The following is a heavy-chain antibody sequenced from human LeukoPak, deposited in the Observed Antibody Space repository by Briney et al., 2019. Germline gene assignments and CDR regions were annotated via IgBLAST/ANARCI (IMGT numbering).Heavy chain of an antibody. CDR1: GFTFSTCT. V-gene: IGHV3-21*01. CDR2: ISSSGNYV. CDR3: AGEFSNSPAIMDV. Sequence: GGSLRLLCAASGFTFSTCTMNWVRQAPGKGLEWVSYISSSGNYVDYADSVRGRFTISRDNANNSLFLQMNSLTAEDTAVYYCAGEFSNSPAIMDVWGQGTTVTVSS. D-gene: IGHD3-3*01. J-gene: IGHJ6*02.